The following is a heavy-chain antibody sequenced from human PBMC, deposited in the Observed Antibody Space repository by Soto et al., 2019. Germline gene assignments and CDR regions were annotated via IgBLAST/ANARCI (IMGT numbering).Heavy chain of an antibody. CDR3: AASVTYYDFWSGYYKVGDAFDI. J-gene: IGHJ3*02. CDR1: GGSISSYY. CDR2: IYYSGST. Sequence: SETLSLTCTVSGGSISSYYWIWIRQPPGKGLEWIGYIYYSGSTNYNPSLKSRVTISVDTSKNQFSLKLSSVTAADTAVYYCAASVTYYDFWSGYYKVGDAFDIWGQGTMVTVSS. V-gene: IGHV4-59*08. D-gene: IGHD3-3*01.